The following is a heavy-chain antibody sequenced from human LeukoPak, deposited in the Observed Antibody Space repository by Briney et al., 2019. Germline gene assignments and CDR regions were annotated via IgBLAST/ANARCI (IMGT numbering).Heavy chain of an antibody. CDR3: ARERARGYYYYYMDV. CDR1: GGSFSGYY. V-gene: IGHV4-34*01. Sequence: KASETLSLTCAVYGGSFSGYYWSWIRQPPGKGLEWIGEINHSGSTNYNPSLKSRVTISVDTSKNQFSLKLSSVTAADTAVYYCARERARGYYYYYMDVWGKGTTVTISS. CDR2: INHSGST. D-gene: IGHD3-10*01. J-gene: IGHJ6*03.